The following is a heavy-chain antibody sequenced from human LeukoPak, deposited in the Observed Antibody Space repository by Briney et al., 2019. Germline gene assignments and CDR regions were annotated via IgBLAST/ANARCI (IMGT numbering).Heavy chain of an antibody. Sequence: GGSLRLCCAASGFTFDDYAMHWVRQAPGKGLEWVSGISWNSGSIGYADSVKGRFTISRDNAKNSLYLQMNSLRAEDTALYYCAKDSYSSGWYPAIDYWGQGTLVTVSS. J-gene: IGHJ4*02. CDR1: GFTFDDYA. CDR2: ISWNSGSI. CDR3: AKDSYSSGWYPAIDY. D-gene: IGHD6-19*01. V-gene: IGHV3-9*01.